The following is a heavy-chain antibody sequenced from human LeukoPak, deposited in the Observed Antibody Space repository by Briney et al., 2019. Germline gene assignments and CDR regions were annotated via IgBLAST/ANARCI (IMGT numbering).Heavy chain of an antibody. J-gene: IGHJ4*02. CDR3: AREFGITSSGWYFDY. Sequence: GGSLRLSCAASGFTFSSYSMNWVRQAPGKGLEWVSSISSSSSYIYYADSVKGRFTISRDNAKNSLYLQINSLRAEDTAVYYCAREFGITSSGWYFDYWGQGTLVTVSS. CDR1: GFTFSSYS. D-gene: IGHD6-19*01. CDR2: ISSSSSYI. V-gene: IGHV3-21*01.